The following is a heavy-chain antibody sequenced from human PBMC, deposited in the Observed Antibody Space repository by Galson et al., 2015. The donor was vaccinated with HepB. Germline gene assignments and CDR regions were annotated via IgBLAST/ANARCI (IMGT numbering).Heavy chain of an antibody. V-gene: IGHV1-24*01. D-gene: IGHD3-22*01. CDR3: ATEGLRYYDSSGYWVY. CDR1: GYTLTELS. CDR2: FDPEDGET. J-gene: IGHJ4*02. Sequence: SVKVSCKVSGYTLTELSMHWVRQAPGKGLEWMGGFDPEDGETIYAQKFQGRVTMTEDTSTDTAYMELSSLRSEDTAVYYCATEGLRYYDSSGYWVYWGQGTLVTVSS.